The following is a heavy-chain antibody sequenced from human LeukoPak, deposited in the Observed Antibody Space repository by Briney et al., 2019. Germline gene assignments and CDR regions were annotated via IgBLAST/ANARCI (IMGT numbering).Heavy chain of an antibody. D-gene: IGHD2-21*02. CDR2: ISSSSSYI. J-gene: IGHJ5*02. CDR1: GFTFSSYS. CDR3: ARVDRDCGGDCYPDRFDP. Sequence: PGGSLRLSCAASGFTFSSYSMNWVRQAPGKGLEWVSSISSSSSYIYYADSVKGRFTISRDNAKNSLYLQMNSLRAEDAAVYYCARVDRDCGGDCYPDRFDPWGQGTLVTVSS. V-gene: IGHV3-21*01.